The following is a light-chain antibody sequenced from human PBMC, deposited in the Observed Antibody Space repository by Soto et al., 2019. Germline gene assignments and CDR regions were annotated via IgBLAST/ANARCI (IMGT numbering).Light chain of an antibody. CDR1: QVIANY. J-gene: IGKJ2*01. Sequence: DIQMTQSPSSLSASVGDRVTITCQASQVIANYLNWYQQKPGRAPKLLIYDASSLQTGVPSRFSGRRSGTDFTLTISALQPEDIATYFCQQYDDLPHTFGLGTRLEIK. V-gene: IGKV1-33*01. CDR3: QQYDDLPHT. CDR2: DAS.